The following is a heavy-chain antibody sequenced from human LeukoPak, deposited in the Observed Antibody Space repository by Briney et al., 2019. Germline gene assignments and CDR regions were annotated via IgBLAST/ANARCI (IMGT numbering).Heavy chain of an antibody. D-gene: IGHD2-2*01. J-gene: IGHJ5*02. CDR3: ARALGYCSSTSCFAWFDP. CDR1: GYTFTGYH. V-gene: IGHV1-2*02. Sequence: ASVKVSCKASGYTFTGYHMHWVRQAPGQGLEWMGWINPNSGGTNYAQKFQGRVTMTRDTSISTAYMELSRLRSDDTAVYYCARALGYCSSTSCFAWFDPWGQGTLVTVSS. CDR2: INPNSGGT.